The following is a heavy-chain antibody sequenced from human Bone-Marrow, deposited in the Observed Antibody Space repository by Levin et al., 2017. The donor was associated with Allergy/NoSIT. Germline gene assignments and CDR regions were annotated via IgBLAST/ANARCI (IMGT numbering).Heavy chain of an antibody. D-gene: IGHD4-11*01. V-gene: IGHV4-4*02. CDR2: IYHSGST. Sequence: AGGSLRLSCAVSGGSISSSNWWSWVRQPPGKGLEWIGEIYHSGSTNYNPSLKSRVTISVDKSKNQFSLKLSSVTAADTAVYYCARSLTDYSNWLVDYWGQGTLVTVSS. J-gene: IGHJ4*02. CDR1: GGSISSSNW. CDR3: ARSLTDYSNWLVDY.